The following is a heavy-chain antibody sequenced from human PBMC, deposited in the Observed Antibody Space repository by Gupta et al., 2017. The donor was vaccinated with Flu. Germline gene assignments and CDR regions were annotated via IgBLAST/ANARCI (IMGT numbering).Heavy chain of an antibody. J-gene: IGHJ2*01. D-gene: IGHD1-26*01. CDR3: AREGDEVGATEYWYFDL. V-gene: IGHV3-33*01. CDR2: IWYDGSNK. CDR1: GFTFSSDG. Sequence: QVQLVESGGGVVQPGRSLRLSCAASGFTFSSDGMHWVRQVPGKGLEWVAVIWYDGSNKYYADSVKGRFTISRDNSKNTLYLQMNSLRAEDTAVYYCAREGDEVGATEYWYFDLWGRGTLVTVSS.